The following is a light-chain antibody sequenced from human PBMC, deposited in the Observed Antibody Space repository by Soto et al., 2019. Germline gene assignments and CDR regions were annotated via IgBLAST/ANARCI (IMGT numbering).Light chain of an antibody. CDR2: GAS. CDR3: QQYDGH. CDR1: QSISYW. V-gene: IGKV1-5*01. Sequence: DIQVTQSPSPLSASVGDSVTIPCWASQSISYWLAWYQQKPGKAPRLLIFGASSLKSGVPSRFSGSRSETKFTLTNSSQKADDFETYYCQQYDGHFGQGNQLEVK. J-gene: IGKJ2*01.